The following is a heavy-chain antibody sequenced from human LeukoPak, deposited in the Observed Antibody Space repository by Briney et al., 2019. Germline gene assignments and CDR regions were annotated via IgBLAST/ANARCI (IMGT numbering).Heavy chain of an antibody. CDR1: GFTVSSNY. V-gene: IGHV3-66*01. Sequence: GGSLRLSCAASGFTVSSNYMSWVRQAPGKGLEWVSVIYSGGSTYYADSVKGRFTISRDNSKNTLYLQMNSLRAEDTAVYYGAREYYYDSSGYGDYWGQGSLVTVSS. CDR3: AREYYYDSSGYGDY. J-gene: IGHJ4*02. D-gene: IGHD3-22*01. CDR2: IYSGGST.